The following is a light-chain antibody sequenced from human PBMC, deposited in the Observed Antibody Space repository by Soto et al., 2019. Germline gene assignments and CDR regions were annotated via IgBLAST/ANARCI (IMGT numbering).Light chain of an antibody. J-gene: IGKJ1*01. Sequence: DIVMTQSPDSLAVSLGERATINCKSSQTIFYNFNHKNYLAWYQQRPGQPPRLLMYWASTRAYGVPDRFSGSGSGTDFTLTISSLQAEDVAVYYCHQYYTTPWAFGQGTKVEIK. V-gene: IGKV4-1*01. CDR2: WAS. CDR1: QTIFYNFNHKNY. CDR3: HQYYTTPWA.